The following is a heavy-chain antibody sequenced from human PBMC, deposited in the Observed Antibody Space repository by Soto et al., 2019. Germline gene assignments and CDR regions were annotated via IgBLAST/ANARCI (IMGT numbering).Heavy chain of an antibody. CDR2: INPDSGGT. J-gene: IGHJ2*01. V-gene: IGHV1-2*02. D-gene: IGHD2-2*01. CDR1: GDTFTDYY. CDR3: AIRTGQLAIISEFDADWFLEV. Sequence: ASVKVSCKASGDTFTDYYIHWVRQAPGQGLEWVGWINPDSGGTNLAQRFQGRVTMTSDTSINTAYMELSSLRSDDTAVYYCAIRTGQLAIISEFDADWFLEVWGRGIMVTVSS.